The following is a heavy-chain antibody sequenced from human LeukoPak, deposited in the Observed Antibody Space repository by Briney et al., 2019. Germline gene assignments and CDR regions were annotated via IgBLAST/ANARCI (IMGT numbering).Heavy chain of an antibody. J-gene: IGHJ4*02. V-gene: IGHV4-30-4*01. CDR3: ARENNDYGGKKAFDY. D-gene: IGHD4-23*01. CDR1: GGYSRSGDYF. CDR2: IHYSGNT. Sequence: SETLSLTCAVSGGYSRSGDYFWSWIRQPPGKGLEWIGHIHYSGNTYYNPSLKSRVSISVDTSKNQFSLKLSSVTAADTAVYYCARENNDYGGKKAFDYWGQGTLVTVSS.